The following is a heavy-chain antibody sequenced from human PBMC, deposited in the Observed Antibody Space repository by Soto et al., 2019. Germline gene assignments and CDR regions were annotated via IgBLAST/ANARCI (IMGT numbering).Heavy chain of an antibody. D-gene: IGHD2-2*01. CDR3: ARWSCTSGTCNTLDD. Sequence: QVQLQESGPGLLRPSETLSLNCSVSGGSISGYYWSWIRQAPGKGLEYIGHMFYSAPPNLSPSLKSRVAMSVDMSKIQFSLGLISVSAADTAVYFCARWSCTSGTCNTLDDWGQGILVTFSS. V-gene: IGHV4-59*01. CDR2: MFYSAPP. CDR1: GGSISGYY. J-gene: IGHJ4*02.